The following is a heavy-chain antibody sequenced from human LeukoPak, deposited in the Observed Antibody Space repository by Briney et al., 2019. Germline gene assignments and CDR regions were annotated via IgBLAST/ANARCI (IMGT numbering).Heavy chain of an antibody. J-gene: IGHJ4*02. CDR3: AKDWGSYEAATDY. Sequence: GGSLRLSCAASGFTFSSYWMHWVRQAPGKGLVWVSRINNVGSSTTYADSVKGRFTISRDNSKNTLYLQMNSLRAEDTAVYYCAKDWGSYEAATDYWGQGTLVTVSS. CDR1: GFTFSSYW. V-gene: IGHV3-74*01. CDR2: INNVGSST. D-gene: IGHD1-26*01.